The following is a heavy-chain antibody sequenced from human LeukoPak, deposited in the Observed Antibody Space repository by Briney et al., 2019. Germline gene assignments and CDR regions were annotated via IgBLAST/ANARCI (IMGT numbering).Heavy chain of an antibody. V-gene: IGHV1-46*01. CDR3: ARDNSVGDNAWWFDP. D-gene: IGHD1-26*01. Sequence: ASVKVSCKASGGTFSSYAISWVRQAPGQGVEWMGLINPTGGSTGYAQKFQGRVTMTRDMSTSTDYMELSSLRSEDTAIYYCARDNSVGDNAWWFDPWGQGTLVTVSS. CDR1: GGTFSSYA. J-gene: IGHJ5*02. CDR2: INPTGGST.